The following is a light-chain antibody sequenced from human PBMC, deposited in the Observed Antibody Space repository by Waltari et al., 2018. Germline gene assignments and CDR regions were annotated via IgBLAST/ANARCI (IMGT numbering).Light chain of an antibody. CDR3: QHYYSLSA. V-gene: IGKV1-5*03. Sequence: DIQMTQSPSTRSASVGDTDTITCRASQNIVIWLAWYQQKPGKAPKLLISKASSLESGVPSRFSGSGSGTEFTLTITSLQPDDFATYYCQHYYSLSAFGQGTKLEIK. J-gene: IGKJ2*01. CDR1: QNIVIW. CDR2: KAS.